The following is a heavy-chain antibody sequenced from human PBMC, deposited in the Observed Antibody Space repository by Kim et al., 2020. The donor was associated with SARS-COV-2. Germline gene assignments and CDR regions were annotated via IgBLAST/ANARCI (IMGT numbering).Heavy chain of an antibody. V-gene: IGHV1-46*01. Sequence: QGRLTVTRDTSTSTVYMELSSLRSEDTAVYYCARERETYCGGDCPHGFDPWGQGTLVTVSS. J-gene: IGHJ5*02. CDR3: ARERETYCGGDCPHGFDP. D-gene: IGHD2-21*02.